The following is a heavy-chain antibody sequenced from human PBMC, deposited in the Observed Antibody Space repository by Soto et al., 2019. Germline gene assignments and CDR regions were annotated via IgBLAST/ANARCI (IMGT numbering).Heavy chain of an antibody. D-gene: IGHD3-3*01. V-gene: IGHV3-33*01. CDR3: ARDPYYDFRSGYYLSNYYYGMDV. J-gene: IGHJ6*02. CDR1: GFTFSSYG. CDR2: IWYDGSNK. Sequence: SLRLSCAASGFTFSSYGMHWVRQAPGKGLEWVAVIWYDGSNKYYADSVKGRFTISRDNSKNTLYLQMNSLRAGDTAVYYCARDPYYDFRSGYYLSNYYYGMDVWGQGTTVTVSS.